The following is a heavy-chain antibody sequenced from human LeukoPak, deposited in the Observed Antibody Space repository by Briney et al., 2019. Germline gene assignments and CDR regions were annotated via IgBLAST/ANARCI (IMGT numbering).Heavy chain of an antibody. CDR1: GYTFTGYY. CDR2: INPNSGGT. CDR3: ARENSSSWYWDNYYYYYMDV. J-gene: IGHJ6*03. D-gene: IGHD6-13*01. Sequence: EASVKVSCKASGYTFTGYYMHWVRQAPGQGLEWVGWINPNSGGTNYAQKVRGRVTMTRDTSISTAYMELSRVRSDDTAVYYCARENSSSWYWDNYYYYYMDVWGKGTTVTVSS. V-gene: IGHV1-2*02.